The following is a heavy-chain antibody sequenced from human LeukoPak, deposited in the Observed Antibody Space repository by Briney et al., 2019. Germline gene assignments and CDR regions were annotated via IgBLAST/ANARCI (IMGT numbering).Heavy chain of an antibody. D-gene: IGHD2-2*01. Sequence: PSETLSFTCTVSGGSISSSSHYWGWIRQPPGKGLEWIGSIYYSGSTYYNPSLKGRVTISVDTSKNQFSLKLSSVTAADTAVYYCARQPIVVVPAATDYWGQGTLVTVSS. CDR1: GGSISSSSHY. V-gene: IGHV4-39*01. CDR3: ARQPIVVVPAATDY. CDR2: IYYSGST. J-gene: IGHJ4*02.